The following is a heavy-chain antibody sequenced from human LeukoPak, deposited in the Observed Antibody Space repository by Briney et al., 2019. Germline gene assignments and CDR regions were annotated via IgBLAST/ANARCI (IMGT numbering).Heavy chain of an antibody. CDR1: GFTFSSYS. CDR3: ARVGYSYGKPYYYMDV. D-gene: IGHD5-18*01. J-gene: IGHJ6*03. V-gene: IGHV3-21*01. CDR2: ISSSSSYI. Sequence: GGSLRLSCAASGFTFSSYSMNWVRQAPGKGLEWVSSISSSSSYIYYADSVKGRFTISRDNAKNSLYPQMNSLRAEDTAVYYCARVGYSYGKPYYYMDVWGKGTTVTISS.